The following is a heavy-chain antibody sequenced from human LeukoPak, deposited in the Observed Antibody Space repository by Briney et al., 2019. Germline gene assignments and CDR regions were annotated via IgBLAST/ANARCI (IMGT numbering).Heavy chain of an antibody. V-gene: IGHV3-23*01. CDR2: ISGSGGST. J-gene: IGHJ4*02. CDR3: AKQPIAAAGTYYFDY. D-gene: IGHD6-13*01. CDR1: GFTFSSYA. Sequence: GGSLRLSCAASGFTFSSYAMSWVRQAPGKGLEWVSAISGSGGSTYYADSVKGRFAISRDNSKNTLYLQMNSLRAEDTAVYYCAKQPIAAAGTYYFDYWGQGTLVTVSS.